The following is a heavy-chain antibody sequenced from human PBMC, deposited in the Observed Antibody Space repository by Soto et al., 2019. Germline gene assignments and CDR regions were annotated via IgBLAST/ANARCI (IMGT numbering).Heavy chain of an antibody. V-gene: IGHV3-74*01. CDR3: TREYTSSRYFDY. D-gene: IGHD6-13*01. CDR2: ISSDGSSA. CDR1: GLTFSGHW. Sequence: HPGGSLRLSCAVSGLTFSGHWMHWVRQTPEKKQVKVSRISSDGSSASYADTEKGRFTISRDNAKNTLFVQMNSLTAKVTAVYHCTREYTSSRYFDYWGRGALVTVSS. J-gene: IGHJ4*02.